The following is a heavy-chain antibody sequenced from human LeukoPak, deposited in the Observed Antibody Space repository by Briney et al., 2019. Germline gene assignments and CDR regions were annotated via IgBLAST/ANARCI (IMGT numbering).Heavy chain of an antibody. D-gene: IGHD2/OR15-2a*01. Sequence: GGSLRLSCAASGFTFSSYSMNWVRQVPGKGLEWVSSISSSSYIYYADSVKGRFTISRDNAKNSLYLQMKSLRAEDTAVYYCARGKTSQNIVTRKTYNWFDPWGQGTLVTVSS. CDR1: GFTFSSYS. CDR2: ISSSSYI. CDR3: ARGKTSQNIVTRKTYNWFDP. J-gene: IGHJ5*02. V-gene: IGHV3-21*01.